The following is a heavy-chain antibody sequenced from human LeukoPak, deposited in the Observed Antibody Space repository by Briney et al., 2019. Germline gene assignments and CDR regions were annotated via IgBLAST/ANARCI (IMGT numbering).Heavy chain of an antibody. CDR2: IYYSGST. Sequence: MPSETLSLTCTVSGGSISSYYWSWIRQPPGKGLEWIGYIYYSGSTNYNPSLKSRVTISVDTSKNQFSLRLRSVTAADTAVYYCVREPTKMASAEWGQGTLVTVSS. V-gene: IGHV4-59*01. J-gene: IGHJ4*02. D-gene: IGHD5-24*01. CDR1: GGSISSYY. CDR3: VREPTKMASAE.